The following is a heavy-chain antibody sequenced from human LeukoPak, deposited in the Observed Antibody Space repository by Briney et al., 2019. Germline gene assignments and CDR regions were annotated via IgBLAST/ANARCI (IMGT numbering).Heavy chain of an antibody. V-gene: IGHV4-61*02. Sequence: PSQTLSLTCTVSGGSISSGSYYWSWIRQPAWKGLEWIGRIYTSGSTNYNPSLKSRVTISVDTSKNQFSLKLSSVTAADTAVYCCARGVYSGSYYYFDYWGQGTLVTVSS. CDR3: ARGVYSGSYYYFDY. D-gene: IGHD1-26*01. CDR2: IYTSGST. J-gene: IGHJ4*02. CDR1: GGSISSGSYY.